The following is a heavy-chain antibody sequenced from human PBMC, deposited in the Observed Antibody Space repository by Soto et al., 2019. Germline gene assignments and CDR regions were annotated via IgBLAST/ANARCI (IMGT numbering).Heavy chain of an antibody. CDR2: ISSSGSTI. Sequence: EVQLVESGGGLVQPGGSLRLSCATSGFTFSSYEMNWVRQAPGKGLELVSYISSSGSTIYYADSVKGRFTISRDNAKNSLYLHMNSLRDEDTAVYYCARKNAVAVDLDYWGQGTLVTVSS. CDR3: ARKNAVAVDLDY. V-gene: IGHV3-48*03. D-gene: IGHD6-19*01. CDR1: GFTFSSYE. J-gene: IGHJ4*02.